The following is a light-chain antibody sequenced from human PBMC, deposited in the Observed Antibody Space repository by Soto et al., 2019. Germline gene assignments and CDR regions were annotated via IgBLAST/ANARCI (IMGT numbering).Light chain of an antibody. CDR2: SNN. J-gene: IGLJ2*01. V-gene: IGLV1-44*01. Sequence: QLVLTQPPSASGTPGQRVTISCSGGSSNIGSHTVNWYQHLPGTAPKLLIYSNNQRPSGVPDRFSGSVSGTSASLAISGLQSEDEADYYCAAWHDSLNGPVFGGGTQLTVL. CDR3: AAWHDSLNGPV. CDR1: SSNIGSHT.